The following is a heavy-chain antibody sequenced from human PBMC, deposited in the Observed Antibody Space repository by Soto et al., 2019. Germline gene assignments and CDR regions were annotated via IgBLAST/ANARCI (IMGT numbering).Heavy chain of an antibody. Sequence: ASVKVSCKASGFTFTSSAVQWVRQARGQRLEWIGWIVVGSGNTNYAQKFQERVTITRDMSTSTAYMELSSLRSEDTAVYYCAAAAMVNYYYYVMDVWGQGTTVTVSS. J-gene: IGHJ6*02. CDR3: AAAAMVNYYYYVMDV. CDR1: GFTFTSSA. CDR2: IVVGSGNT. D-gene: IGHD5-18*01. V-gene: IGHV1-58*01.